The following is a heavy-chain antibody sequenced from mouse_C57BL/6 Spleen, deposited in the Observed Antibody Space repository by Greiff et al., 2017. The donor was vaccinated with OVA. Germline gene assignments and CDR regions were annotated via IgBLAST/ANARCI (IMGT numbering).Heavy chain of an antibody. Sequence: QVQLQQPGAELVKPGASVKLSCKASGYTFTSYWMHWVKQRPGQGLEWIGMIHPNSGSTNYNEKFKSKATLTVDKSSSTAYMQLSSLTSEDSAVYYCARGGGNYEGGYFDVWGTGTPVTVSS. CDR1: GYTFTSYW. CDR2: IHPNSGST. V-gene: IGHV1-64*01. CDR3: ARGGGNYEGGYFDV. J-gene: IGHJ1*03. D-gene: IGHD2-1*01.